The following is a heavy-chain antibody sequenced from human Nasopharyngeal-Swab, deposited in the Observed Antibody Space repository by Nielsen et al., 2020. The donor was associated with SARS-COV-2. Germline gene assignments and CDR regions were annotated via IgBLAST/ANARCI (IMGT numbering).Heavy chain of an antibody. V-gene: IGHV3-23*01. CDR1: AFTFSNFA. D-gene: IGHD5-12*01. CDR2: IDGTGDSS. J-gene: IGHJ6*03. Sequence: GESLKISCAASAFTFSNFAMSWVRQAPGKALEWVSVIDGTGDSSYYADSVKDRFTISRDNSKNTLYLQMNSLRAEDTAVYYCAVHSGYDLYYYYYMDVWGKGTTVTVSS. CDR3: AVHSGYDLYYYYYMDV.